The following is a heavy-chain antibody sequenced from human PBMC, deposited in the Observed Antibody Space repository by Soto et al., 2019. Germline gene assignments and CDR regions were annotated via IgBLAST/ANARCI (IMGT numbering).Heavy chain of an antibody. CDR3: AIHDALYYGDYTLNDY. D-gene: IGHD4-17*01. Sequence: SLRLSCAASGFTFSSYAMSWVRQAPGKGLEWVSAISGSGGSTYYADSVKGRFTISRDNSKNTLYLQMNSLRAEDTAVYYCAIHDALYYGDYTLNDYWGQGTLVTVS. V-gene: IGHV3-23*01. CDR1: GFTFSSYA. CDR2: ISGSGGST. J-gene: IGHJ4*02.